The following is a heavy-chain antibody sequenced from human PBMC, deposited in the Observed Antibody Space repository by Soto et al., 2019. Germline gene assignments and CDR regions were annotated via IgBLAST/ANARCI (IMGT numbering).Heavy chain of an antibody. CDR3: AMVDVYVTPSPQDV. J-gene: IGHJ6*01. CDR1: GYTFTRYG. V-gene: IGHV1-18*01. Sequence: QVQLVQSGAEVKNPGASVKVSCKASGYTFTRYGIGWARQAPGQGLEWMGWINTYNGNTNYAQNVQGRVTLTTDTSTSPAYMELRSLRSNDTAIYYCAMVDVYVTPSPQDVWGQGTTVTVSS. D-gene: IGHD3-16*01. CDR2: INTYNGNT.